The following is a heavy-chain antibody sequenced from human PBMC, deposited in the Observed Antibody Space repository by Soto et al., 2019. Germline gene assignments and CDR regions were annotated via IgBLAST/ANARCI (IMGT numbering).Heavy chain of an antibody. D-gene: IGHD6-13*01. V-gene: IGHV3-9*01. CDR1: GFTFDDYA. CDR3: AKDGAAAGTYYYYYMDV. Sequence: GGSLRLSCAASGFTFDDYAMHWVRQAPGKGLEWVSGISWNSGSIGYADSVKGRFTISRDNAKNSLYLQMNSLRAEDTALYYCAKDGAAAGTYYYYYMDVWGKGTTVTVSS. J-gene: IGHJ6*03. CDR2: ISWNSGSI.